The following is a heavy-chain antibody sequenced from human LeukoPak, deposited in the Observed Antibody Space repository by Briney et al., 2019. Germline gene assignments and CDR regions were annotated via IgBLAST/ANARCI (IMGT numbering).Heavy chain of an antibody. CDR1: GGSFSGYY. CDR3: ASSLYDFWSGYVNWFDP. V-gene: IGHV4-34*01. D-gene: IGHD3-3*01. CDR2: INHSGST. Sequence: SETLSLTCAVYGGSFSGYYWSWIRQPPGKGLEWIGEINHSGSTNSNPSLKSRLTISVDTSKNQFSLKLSSVTAADTAVYYCASSLYDFWSGYVNWFDPWGQGTLVTVSS. J-gene: IGHJ5*02.